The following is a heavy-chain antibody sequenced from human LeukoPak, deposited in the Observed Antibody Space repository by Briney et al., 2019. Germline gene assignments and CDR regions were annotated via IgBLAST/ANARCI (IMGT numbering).Heavy chain of an antibody. J-gene: IGHJ6*02. CDR1: GGSISSGGYY. Sequence: PSETLSLTCTVSGGSISSGGYYWSWIRQHPGKGLEWIGYIYYSGSTYYNPSLKSRVTISVDRSKNQFSLKLSSVTAADTAVYYCARASMVRGAVCGKGCGMDVWGQGTTVTVSS. CDR3: ARASMVRGAVCGKGCGMDV. CDR2: IYYSGST. V-gene: IGHV4-31*03. D-gene: IGHD3-10*01.